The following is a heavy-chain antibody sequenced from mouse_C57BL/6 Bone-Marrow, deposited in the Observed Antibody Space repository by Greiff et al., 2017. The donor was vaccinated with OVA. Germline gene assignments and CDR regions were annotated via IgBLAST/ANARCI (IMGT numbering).Heavy chain of an antibody. V-gene: IGHV1-69*01. Sequence: VQLQQPGAELVMPGASVKLSCKASGYTFTSYWMHWVKQRPGQGLEWIGEIDPSDSYTNYNQKFKGKSTLTVDKSSSTAYMQLSSLTSEDSAVYYCAREGEFRLYYFDYWGQGTTLTVSS. CDR1: GYTFTSYW. CDR2: IDPSDSYT. J-gene: IGHJ2*01. CDR3: AREGEFRLYYFDY.